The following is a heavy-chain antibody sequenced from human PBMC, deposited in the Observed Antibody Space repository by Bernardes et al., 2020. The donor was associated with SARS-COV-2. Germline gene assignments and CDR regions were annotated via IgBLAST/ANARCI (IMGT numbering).Heavy chain of an antibody. CDR2: SYSSGIS. Sequence: SETLSLTCTVSGGSISSSNYYWGWLRQPPGKGLEWIGSSYSSGISYYNPSLQSRVRASVDTSENQFSLRLTSVTAADTALYYCARQGRGDCSGGRCLAVADYWGQGILVTVSS. J-gene: IGHJ4*02. CDR1: GGSISSSNYY. D-gene: IGHD2-15*01. CDR3: ARQGRGDCSGGRCLAVADY. V-gene: IGHV4-39*01.